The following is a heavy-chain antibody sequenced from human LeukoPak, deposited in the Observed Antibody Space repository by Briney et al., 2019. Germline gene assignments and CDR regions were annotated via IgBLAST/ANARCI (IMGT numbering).Heavy chain of an antibody. V-gene: IGHV3-48*03. D-gene: IGHD3-22*01. CDR2: ISSSGSTI. CDR3: ARGGGYYDSSGYLDHFDY. Sequence: HPGGSLRLSCAASGFTFSSYEMNWVRQAPGKGLEWVSYISSSGSTIYYADSVKGRFTISRDNAKNSLYLQMNSLRAEDTAVYYCARGGGYYDSSGYLDHFDYWGQGTLVTVSS. J-gene: IGHJ4*02. CDR1: GFTFSSYE.